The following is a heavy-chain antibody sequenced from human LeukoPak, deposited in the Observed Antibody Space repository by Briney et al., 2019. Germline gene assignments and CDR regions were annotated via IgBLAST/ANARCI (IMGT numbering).Heavy chain of an antibody. CDR3: ARLVYGFDP. D-gene: IGHD3-10*01. CDR2: IYYSGST. Sequence: PSETLSLTCTVSGGSISSYYWSWIRQPPGKGLEWIGYIYYSGSTNYNPSLKSRVTISVDTSKNQFSLKLSSVIAADTAVYYCARLVYGFDPWGQGTPVTVSS. J-gene: IGHJ5*02. CDR1: GGSISSYY. V-gene: IGHV4-59*08.